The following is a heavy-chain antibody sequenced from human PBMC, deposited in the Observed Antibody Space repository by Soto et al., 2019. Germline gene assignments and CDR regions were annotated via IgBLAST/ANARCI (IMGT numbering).Heavy chain of an antibody. V-gene: IGHV3-21*06. CDR2: ISSTTNYI. J-gene: IGHJ4*02. Sequence: EVLLVESGGGLVKPGGSRRLSCAASGFTVTRYSMNWVRQAPGKGLEWVASISSTTNYIYYGESLKGRLTISRDNAKNSMYLQMNTLRAEDTAVYYCARESEDLSSNLDYWGQGTLVTVSS. CDR1: GFTVTRYS. CDR3: ARESEDLSSNLDY.